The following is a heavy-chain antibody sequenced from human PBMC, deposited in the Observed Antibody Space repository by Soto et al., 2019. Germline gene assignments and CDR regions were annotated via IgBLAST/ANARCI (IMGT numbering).Heavy chain of an antibody. Sequence: GESLKISCKGSGYSFAGYWITWVRQKPGKGLEWMGRIDPSDSQTYYSPSFRGHVTISVTKSITTVFLQWSSLRASDTAMYYCARQIYDSDTGPNFQYYFDSWGQGAPVTVSS. D-gene: IGHD3-22*01. CDR3: ARQIYDSDTGPNFQYYFDS. V-gene: IGHV5-10-1*01. CDR2: IDPSDSQT. J-gene: IGHJ4*02. CDR1: GYSFAGYW.